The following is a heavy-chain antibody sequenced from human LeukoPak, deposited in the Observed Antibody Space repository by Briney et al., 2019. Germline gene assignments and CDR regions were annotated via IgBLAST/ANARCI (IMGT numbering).Heavy chain of an antibody. J-gene: IGHJ4*02. Sequence: SETLSLTCTVSGGSISSYYWSWIRQPPGKGLEWIGYIYYSGSTNYNPSLKSRVTISVDTSKNQFSLKLSSVTAADTAVYYCASLRFLEWFFGYWGQGTLVTVSS. CDR3: ASLRFLEWFFGY. D-gene: IGHD3-3*01. CDR2: IYYSGST. V-gene: IGHV4-59*01. CDR1: GGSISSYY.